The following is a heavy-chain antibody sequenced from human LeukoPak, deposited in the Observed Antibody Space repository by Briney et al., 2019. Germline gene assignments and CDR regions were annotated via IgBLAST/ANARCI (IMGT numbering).Heavy chain of an antibody. CDR3: ARSPGTWVTIFGVVSYYYYYMDV. CDR2: MNPNSGNT. J-gene: IGHJ6*03. V-gene: IGHV1-8*01. Sequence: ASVKVSCKASGYTFSSYDINWVRQATGQGLEWMGWMNPNSGNTGYAQKFQGRVTMTRNTSISTAYMELSSLRSEDTAVYYCARSPGTWVTIFGVVSYYYYYMDVWGKGTTVTVSS. D-gene: IGHD3-3*01. CDR1: GYTFSSYD.